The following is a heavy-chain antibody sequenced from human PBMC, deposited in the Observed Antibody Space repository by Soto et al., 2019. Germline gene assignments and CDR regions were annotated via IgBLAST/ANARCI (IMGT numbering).Heavy chain of an antibody. D-gene: IGHD4-17*01. CDR2: FDPEDGET. Sequence: GASVKVSCKVSGYTLTELSMHWVRQAHGKGLEWMGGFDPEDGETIYAQKFQGRVTMTEDTSTDTAYMELSSLRSEDTAVYYCATGWDRGPYGDYAPGYYYGMDVWGQGTTVTVSS. V-gene: IGHV1-24*01. CDR3: ATGWDRGPYGDYAPGYYYGMDV. CDR1: GYTLTELS. J-gene: IGHJ6*02.